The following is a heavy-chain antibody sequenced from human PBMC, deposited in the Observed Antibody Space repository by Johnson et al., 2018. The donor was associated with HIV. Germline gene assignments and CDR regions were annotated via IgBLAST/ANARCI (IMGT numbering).Heavy chain of an antibody. CDR3: AKGIVVGVRAFDI. J-gene: IGHJ3*02. Sequence: VESGGGVVQPGRSLRLSCAASGFTLSSYGMHWVRQAPGKRLEWVSAIGTAGTNEDYADSVKGRFTISRDNSKNTVYLQMNSLRAEDTAVYYCAKGIVVGVRAFDIWGQGTMVTVSS. CDR2: IGTAGTNE. D-gene: IGHD3-22*01. V-gene: IGHV3-30*18. CDR1: GFTLSSYG.